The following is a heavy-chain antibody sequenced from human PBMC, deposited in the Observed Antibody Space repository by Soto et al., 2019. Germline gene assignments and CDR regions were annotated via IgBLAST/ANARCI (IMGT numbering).Heavy chain of an antibody. CDR3: ARIICEQHLPSDADMDV. J-gene: IGHJ6*02. CDR2: IDWDDDK. Sequence: SGPTLVNPTQTLTLTCTFSGFSLSTSGMCVSWIRQPPGKALEWLALIDWDDDKYYSTSLKTRLTISKDTSKNQVVLTMTNMDPVDTATYYCARIICEQHLPSDADMDVWGQGTTVTVSS. V-gene: IGHV2-70*01. D-gene: IGHD6-13*01. CDR1: GFSLSTSGMC.